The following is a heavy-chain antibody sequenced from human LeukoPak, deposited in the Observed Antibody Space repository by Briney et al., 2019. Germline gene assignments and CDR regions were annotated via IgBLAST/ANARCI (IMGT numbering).Heavy chain of an antibody. V-gene: IGHV1-18*01. J-gene: IGHJ4*02. CDR2: ISAYNGNT. CDR3: AREIPRGYYDSSGQRD. D-gene: IGHD3-22*01. CDR1: GYTFTSYG. Sequence: ASVKVSCKASGYTFTSYGISWVRQAPGQGLEWMGWISAYNGNTNYAQKLRGRVTMTTDTSTSTAYMELRSLRSDDTAVYYCAREIPRGYYDSSGQRDWGQGTLVTVSS.